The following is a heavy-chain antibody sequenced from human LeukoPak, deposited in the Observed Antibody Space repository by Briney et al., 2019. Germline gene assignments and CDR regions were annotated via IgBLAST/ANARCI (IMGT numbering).Heavy chain of an antibody. V-gene: IGHV1-8*01. J-gene: IGHJ6*03. CDR3: ARGLRSRGRIAAVGTYYYYYMDV. Sequence: ASVKVSCKASGYTFTSYDINWVRQATGQGLEWMGWMNPNSGNTGYAQKFQGRVTMTRNTSISTAYMELSSLRSEDTAVYYCARGLRSRGRIAAVGTYYYYYMDVWGKGTTVTVSS. CDR1: GYTFTSYD. D-gene: IGHD6-13*01. CDR2: MNPNSGNT.